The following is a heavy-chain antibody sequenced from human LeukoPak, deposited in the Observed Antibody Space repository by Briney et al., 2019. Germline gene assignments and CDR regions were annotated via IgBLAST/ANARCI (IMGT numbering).Heavy chain of an antibody. CDR1: GFTFSSYS. Sequence: PGESLRLSCAASGFTFSSYSMNWVRQAPGKGLEWVSSISSSSSYIYYADSVKGRFTISRDNAENSLYLQMNSLRAEDTAVYYCARVTPIAYYFDYWGQGTLVTVSS. CDR3: ARVTPIAYYFDY. V-gene: IGHV3-21*01. CDR2: ISSSSSYI. D-gene: IGHD6-13*01. J-gene: IGHJ4*02.